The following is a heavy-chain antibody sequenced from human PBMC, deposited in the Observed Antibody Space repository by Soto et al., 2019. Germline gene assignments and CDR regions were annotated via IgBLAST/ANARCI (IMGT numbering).Heavy chain of an antibody. CDR1: GFTFSGSA. J-gene: IGHJ6*02. D-gene: IGHD3-3*01. V-gene: IGHV3-73*01. CDR3: TRNSEYYDFWSGYYSGMDV. Sequence: PGGSLRLSCAASGFTFSGSAMHWVRQASGKGLEWVGRIRSKANSYATAYAASVKGRFTISRDDSKNTAYLQMNSLKTEDTAVYYCTRNSEYYDFWSGYYSGMDVWGQGTTVTVSS. CDR2: IRSKANSYAT.